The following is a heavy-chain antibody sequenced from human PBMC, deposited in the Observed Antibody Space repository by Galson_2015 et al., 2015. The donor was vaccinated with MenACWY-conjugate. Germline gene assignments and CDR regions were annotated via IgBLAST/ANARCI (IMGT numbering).Heavy chain of an antibody. CDR3: ARGFGELFTYYYYGMDV. V-gene: IGHV1-46*01. D-gene: IGHD3-10*01. J-gene: IGHJ6*02. CDR1: GYTFTSYY. Sequence: SVKVSCKASGYTFTSYYMHWVRQAPGQGLEWMGIINPSGGSTSYAQKFQGRVAMTRDTSTSTVYMELSSLRSEDTAVYYCARGFGELFTYYYYGMDVWGQGTTVTVSS. CDR2: INPSGGST.